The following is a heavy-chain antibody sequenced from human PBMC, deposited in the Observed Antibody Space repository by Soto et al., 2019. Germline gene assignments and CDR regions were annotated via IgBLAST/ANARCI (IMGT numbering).Heavy chain of an antibody. J-gene: IGHJ3*02. V-gene: IGHV3-23*01. D-gene: IGHD3-3*01. CDR3: GKSPDFWRGYT. CDR2: ISGSGGST. Sequence: EVQLLESGGGLVQPGGSLRLSCAASGFTFSSYAMSWVRQAPGKGLEWVSAISGSGGSTYYADSVKGRFTISRDNSKNTLYLQMQSLGAEDTAVYYCGKSPDFWRGYTWGQGTMVTVSS. CDR1: GFTFSSYA.